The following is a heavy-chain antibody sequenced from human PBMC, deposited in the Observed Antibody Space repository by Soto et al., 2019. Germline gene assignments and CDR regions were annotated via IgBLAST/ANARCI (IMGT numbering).Heavy chain of an antibody. V-gene: IGHV3-48*02. CDR2: ISSSSSTI. CDR1: GFTFSSYS. D-gene: IGHD3-22*01. Sequence: EVQLVESGGGLVQPGGSLRLSCAASGFTFSSYSMNWVRQAPGQGLEWVSYISSSSSTIYYADSVKGRFTISRDNAKNSLYLQMNSLRDEDTAVYYCARDRYYYDSSGYYYPYFDYWGQGTLVTVSS. CDR3: ARDRYYYDSSGYYYPYFDY. J-gene: IGHJ4*02.